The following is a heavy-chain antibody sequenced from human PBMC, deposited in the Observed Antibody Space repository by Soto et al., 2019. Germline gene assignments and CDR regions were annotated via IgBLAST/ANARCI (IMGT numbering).Heavy chain of an antibody. Sequence: ASVKVSCKASGYTFTGYYMHWVRQAPGQGLEWMGWINPNSGGTNYAQKFQGRVTMTRDTSVSTAYMELSRLRSDDTAVYYCARGGTWYSSSWYVFDHWGQGTLVTVSS. CDR1: GYTFTGYY. J-gene: IGHJ4*02. CDR2: INPNSGGT. D-gene: IGHD6-13*01. CDR3: ARGGTWYSSSWYVFDH. V-gene: IGHV1-2*02.